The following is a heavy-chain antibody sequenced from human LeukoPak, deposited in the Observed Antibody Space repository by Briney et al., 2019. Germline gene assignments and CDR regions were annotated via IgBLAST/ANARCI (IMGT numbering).Heavy chain of an antibody. Sequence: GGSLRLSCAASVFTFSSYEMDWVRKAPGKGLEWVSYISSGGTIIYHADSVKGRLTISRDNAKNSLYLQMNSLRAEDTAVYYCARALSGSSQAMDVWGEGTTVTVSS. CDR1: VFTFSSYE. CDR2: ISSGGTII. J-gene: IGHJ6*04. CDR3: ARALSGSSQAMDV. D-gene: IGHD2-15*01. V-gene: IGHV3-48*03.